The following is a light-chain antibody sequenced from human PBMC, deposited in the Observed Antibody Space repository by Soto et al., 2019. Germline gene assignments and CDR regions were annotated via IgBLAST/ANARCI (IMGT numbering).Light chain of an antibody. CDR1: QSVSSN. Sequence: EIVMTQSPATLSVSPGERANLSCRASQSVSSNLAWYQQKPGQAPRLLIYGASTRATGIPARFSGSGSGTEFTLTISSLQSEDFAVYYCQLSGSFGQGTKVDIK. CDR2: GAS. CDR3: QLSGS. J-gene: IGKJ1*01. V-gene: IGKV3-15*01.